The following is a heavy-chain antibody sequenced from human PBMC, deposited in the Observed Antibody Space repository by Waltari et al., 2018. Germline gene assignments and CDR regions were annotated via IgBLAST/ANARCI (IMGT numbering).Heavy chain of an antibody. J-gene: IGHJ6*02. CDR1: GGTFSSYA. V-gene: IGHV1-69*13. CDR3: ARLGGSWAAAGTRDGMDV. D-gene: IGHD6-13*01. CDR2: IIPIFGTA. Sequence: QVQLVQSGAEVKKPGSSVKVSCKASGGTFSSYAISWVRQAPGQGLEWMGGIIPIFGTANYAQKFQGRVTITADESTSTAYMELSSLRSEDTAVYYCARLGGSWAAAGTRDGMDVWGQGTTVTVSS.